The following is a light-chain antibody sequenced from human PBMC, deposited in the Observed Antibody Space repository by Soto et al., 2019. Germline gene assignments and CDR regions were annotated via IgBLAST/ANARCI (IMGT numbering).Light chain of an antibody. Sequence: EIVLTQSPATLSLSPGERATLSCRASQSVSSYLAWYQHKPGQAPRRLIYDASNRATGIPARFSGSGSGTDFTLTISSLEPEDFAVYYCQQRSNWPWTFGQGNKVELK. CDR3: QQRSNWPWT. CDR1: QSVSSY. V-gene: IGKV3-11*01. CDR2: DAS. J-gene: IGKJ1*01.